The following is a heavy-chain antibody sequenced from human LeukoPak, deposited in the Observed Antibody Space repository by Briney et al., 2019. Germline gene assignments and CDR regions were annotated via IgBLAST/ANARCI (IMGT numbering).Heavy chain of an antibody. D-gene: IGHD3-10*01. J-gene: IGHJ4*02. V-gene: IGHV3-23*01. CDR2: ISGSGGST. CDR3: AKDTKSLYYSPNFDY. CDR1: GFTFSSYA. Sequence: GGSLRLSCAASGFTFSSYAMSWVRQAPGKGLEWVPAISGSGGSTYYADSVKGRFTISRDNSKNTLYLQMNSLRAEDTAVYYCAKDTKSLYYSPNFDYWGQGTLVTVSS.